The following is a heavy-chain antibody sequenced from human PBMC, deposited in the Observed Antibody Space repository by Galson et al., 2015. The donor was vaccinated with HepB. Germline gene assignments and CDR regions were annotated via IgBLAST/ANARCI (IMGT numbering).Heavy chain of an antibody. V-gene: IGHV2-70*04. CDR3: ARIGGSFHYFDY. CDR1: GFSLSTSGMR. CDR2: IDWDDDK. J-gene: IGHJ4*02. Sequence: PALVKPTQTLTLTCTFSGFSLSTSGMRVSWIRQPPGKALEWLARIDWDDDKFYSTSLKTRLTISKDTSKNQVVLTMTNMDPMDTATYYCARIGGSFHYFDYWGQGTLVTVSS. D-gene: IGHD1-26*01.